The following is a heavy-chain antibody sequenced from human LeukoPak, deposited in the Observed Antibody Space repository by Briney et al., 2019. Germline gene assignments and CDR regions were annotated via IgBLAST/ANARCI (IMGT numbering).Heavy chain of an antibody. J-gene: IGHJ4*02. Sequence: GGSLRLSCAASGFTFSSYAMSWVRQVPGKGLEWVSAISGSGGSTYYADSVKGRFTISRDNSRNTLYLQMNSLRAEDTAVYYCATDPVTMVRGVKPNYFNYWGQGTLVTVSS. CDR2: ISGSGGST. V-gene: IGHV3-23*01. D-gene: IGHD3-10*01. CDR1: GFTFSSYA. CDR3: ATDPVTMVRGVKPNYFNY.